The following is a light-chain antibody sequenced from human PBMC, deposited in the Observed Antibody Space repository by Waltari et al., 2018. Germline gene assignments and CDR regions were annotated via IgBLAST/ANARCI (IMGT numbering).Light chain of an antibody. J-gene: IGKJ4*01. Sequence: CRASQSVTSISLSWYQQKLGQAPRLLIYGTSSRATGTPDRFSGSGSGTDFTLTISRLEPEDVAVYYCQQYDGEVVSFGGGTKVEI. CDR1: QSVTSIS. CDR3: QQYDGEVVS. CDR2: GTS. V-gene: IGKV3-20*01.